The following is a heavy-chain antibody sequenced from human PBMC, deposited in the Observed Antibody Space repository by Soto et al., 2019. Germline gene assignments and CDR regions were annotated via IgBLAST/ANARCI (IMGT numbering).Heavy chain of an antibody. CDR2: INPSGGST. CDR1: GYTFTSYY. Sequence: ASVKVSCKASGYTFTSYYMHWVRQAPGQGLEWMGIINPSGGSTSYAQKFQGRVTMTRDTSTSTVYMELSSLRSEDTAVYYCARAQGAAAGTTISYYYGMDVWGQGTTVTVSS. D-gene: IGHD6-13*01. J-gene: IGHJ6*02. CDR3: ARAQGAAAGTTISYYYGMDV. V-gene: IGHV1-46*01.